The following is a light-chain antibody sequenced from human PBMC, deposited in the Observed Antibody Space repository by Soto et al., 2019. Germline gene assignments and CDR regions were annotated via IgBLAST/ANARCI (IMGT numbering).Light chain of an antibody. J-gene: IGKJ4*01. Sequence: EIVLTQSPATLSLSPGERATLSCRASQSISSHLAWYQQKPGQAPRLLIYGASNRATGIPARFSGSGSGTDFTLTISSLEPEDFAVYYYQQRINWPLTFGGGTKVEIK. CDR1: QSISSH. CDR3: QQRINWPLT. V-gene: IGKV3-11*01. CDR2: GAS.